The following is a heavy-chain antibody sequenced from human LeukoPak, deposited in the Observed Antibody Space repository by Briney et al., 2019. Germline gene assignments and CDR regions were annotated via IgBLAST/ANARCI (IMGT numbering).Heavy chain of an antibody. J-gene: IGHJ5*02. CDR1: GRSISGYY. V-gene: IGHV4-59*01. CDR3: ARGGESHLNWFDP. Sequence: SETLSLTCTVSGRSISGYYWSWIRQPPGKGLEWIGYVYYSGSTSYNPSLKSRVTMSVDTSKNQFSLKLNSVTAADTAVYYCARGGESHLNWFDPWGQGTLVTVSS. CDR2: VYYSGST. D-gene: IGHD2-21*01.